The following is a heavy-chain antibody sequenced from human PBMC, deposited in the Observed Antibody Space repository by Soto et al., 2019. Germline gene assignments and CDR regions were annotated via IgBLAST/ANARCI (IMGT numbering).Heavy chain of an antibody. CDR2: ISTYNGDT. Sequence: QVKLVQSGPEVRKPGASVKVSCEASGYTFTTSGISWVRQVPGEGLEWMGWISTYNGDTNSAQNFQGRVLMTADTSTGTAYMELMSLKSDDTAVYYCARQGSWPYYYCGLDVWGQGTTVTVSS. CDR1: GYTFTTSG. J-gene: IGHJ6*02. V-gene: IGHV1-18*01. D-gene: IGHD1-26*01. CDR3: ARQGSWPYYYCGLDV.